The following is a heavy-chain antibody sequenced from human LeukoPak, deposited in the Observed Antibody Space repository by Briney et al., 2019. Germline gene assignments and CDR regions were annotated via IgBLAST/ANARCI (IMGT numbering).Heavy chain of an antibody. Sequence: PGGSLRLSCAASGFTFSSYWMHWVRQAPGKGLVWVSRINSDGSSTSYADSVKGRFTISRDNAKNTLYLQMNSLRAEDTAVYYCARQGVLVSAATNWFDPRGQGTLVTVSS. J-gene: IGHJ5*02. CDR1: GFTFSSYW. V-gene: IGHV3-74*01. D-gene: IGHD2-2*01. CDR2: INSDGSST. CDR3: ARQGVLVSAATNWFDP.